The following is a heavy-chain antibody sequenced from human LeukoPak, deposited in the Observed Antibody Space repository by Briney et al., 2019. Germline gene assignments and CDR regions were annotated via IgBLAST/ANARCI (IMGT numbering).Heavy chain of an antibody. CDR3: ARHRKVTTVVTPGSYYYYMDV. D-gene: IGHD4-23*01. Sequence: GESLKISCKGSGYSLTSYWIGWVRQMPGKGLEWMGTIYPGDSDTRYSPSFQGQVTISADKSISTAYLQRSSLKASDTAMYYCARHRKVTTVVTPGSYYYYMDVWGKGTTVTVSS. CDR2: IYPGDSDT. V-gene: IGHV5-51*01. J-gene: IGHJ6*03. CDR1: GYSLTSYW.